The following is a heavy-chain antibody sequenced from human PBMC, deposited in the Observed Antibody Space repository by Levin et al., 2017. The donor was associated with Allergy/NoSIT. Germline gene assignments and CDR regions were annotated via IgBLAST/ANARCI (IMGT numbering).Heavy chain of an antibody. J-gene: IGHJ6*02. Sequence: SVKVSCKASGGTFSSYAISWVRQAPGQGLEWMGGIIPIFGTANYAQKFQGRVTITADKSTSTAYMELSSLRSEDTAVYYCARDRYSSSWYHSSYYYYGMDVWGQGTTVTVSS. V-gene: IGHV1-69*06. CDR1: GGTFSSYA. CDR3: ARDRYSSSWYHSSYYYYGMDV. D-gene: IGHD6-13*01. CDR2: IIPIFGTA.